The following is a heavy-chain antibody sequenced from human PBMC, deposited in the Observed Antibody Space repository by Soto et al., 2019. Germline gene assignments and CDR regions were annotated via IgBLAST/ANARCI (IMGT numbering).Heavy chain of an antibody. Sequence: QVQLVQSGAEVKKPGSSVKVSCKASGGTFSSYTISWVRQAPGQGLEWMGRIIPILGIANYAQKFQGRVTIIADNSTSTAYMELSSLRSDATAVHYTARGCSSTSCYATPFDIWGQGTMVTVYS. V-gene: IGHV1-69*02. D-gene: IGHD2-2*01. CDR3: ARGCSSTSCYATPFDI. CDR1: GGTFSSYT. CDR2: IIPILGIA. J-gene: IGHJ3*02.